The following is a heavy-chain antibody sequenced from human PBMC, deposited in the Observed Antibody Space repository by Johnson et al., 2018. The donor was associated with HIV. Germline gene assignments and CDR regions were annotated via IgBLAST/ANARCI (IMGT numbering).Heavy chain of an antibody. CDR2: VHWNGDGI. V-gene: IGHV3-23*04. D-gene: IGHD3-10*01. Sequence: VQLVESGGGLVKPGESLRLSCAASGFTFSSYAMTWVRQAPGKGLEWVAGVHWNGDGIGYADSVKGRFTISKDNSRNTLFLHMNSLRADDTAVYYCAIGRGEFPRHAFDIWGQGTMVTVSS. J-gene: IGHJ3*02. CDR1: GFTFSSYA. CDR3: AIGRGEFPRHAFDI.